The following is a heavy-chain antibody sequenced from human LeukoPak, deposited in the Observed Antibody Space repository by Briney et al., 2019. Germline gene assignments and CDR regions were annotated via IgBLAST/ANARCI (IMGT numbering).Heavy chain of an antibody. D-gene: IGHD3-22*01. CDR3: AKDSTHSSGYWSPFDY. CDR2: IYYSGYT. V-gene: IGHV4-61*01. CDR1: GGSISSSSYY. J-gene: IGHJ4*02. Sequence: SETLSLTCTVSGGSISSSSYYWDWIRQPPVKGLKWIGNIYYSGYTTYSPSLRSRVTISVDTSKNQFSLKLSSVTAADTAVYYCAKDSTHSSGYWSPFDYWGQGTLVTVSS.